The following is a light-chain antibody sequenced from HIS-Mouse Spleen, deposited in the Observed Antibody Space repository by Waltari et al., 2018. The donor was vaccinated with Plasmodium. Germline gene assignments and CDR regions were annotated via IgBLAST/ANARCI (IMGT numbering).Light chain of an antibody. J-gene: IGKJ3*01. CDR3: QQYNNWSFT. V-gene: IGKV3-15*01. CDR1: QSVSIN. CDR2: GAS. Sequence: EIVMTQSPATLSVSPGERATLSCRASQSVSINLSLYQQKPGQAPRLLVYGASTRATGIPARFSGSGSGTEFTLTISSLQSEDFAVYYCQQYNNWSFTFGPGTKVDIK.